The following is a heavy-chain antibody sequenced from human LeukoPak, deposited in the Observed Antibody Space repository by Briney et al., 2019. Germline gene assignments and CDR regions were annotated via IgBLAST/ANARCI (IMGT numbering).Heavy chain of an antibody. D-gene: IGHD2-2*01. J-gene: IGHJ6*03. CDR3: ARDDGYCSSTSCYEPSGDEYMDV. V-gene: IGHV3-21*01. CDR2: ISSNSDYI. Sequence: GGSLRLSCAASGFTFSTYHINWVRQAPGKGLEWVSSISSNSDYIYYADSVKGRFTISRDNAKNSLYLQMNSLRAEDTAVYYCARDDGYCSSTSCYEPSGDEYMDVWGKGTTVTVSS. CDR1: GFTFSTYH.